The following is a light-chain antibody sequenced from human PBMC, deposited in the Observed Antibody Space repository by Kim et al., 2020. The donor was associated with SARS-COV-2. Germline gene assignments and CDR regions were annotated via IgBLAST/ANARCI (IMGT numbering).Light chain of an antibody. CDR2: EVS. J-gene: IGLJ1*01. CDR1: SSDVGSYNL. Sequence: QSITISCTGTSSDVGSYNLVSWYQQHPGKAPKLMIYEVSKRPSGVSNRFSGSKSGNTASLTISGLQAEDEADYYCCSYAGSSTFYVFGTGTKVPS. V-gene: IGLV2-23*02. CDR3: CSYAGSSTFYV.